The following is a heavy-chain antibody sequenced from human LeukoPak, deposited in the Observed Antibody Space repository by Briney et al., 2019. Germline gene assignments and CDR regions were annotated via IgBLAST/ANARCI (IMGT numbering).Heavy chain of an antibody. V-gene: IGHV3-20*04. Sequence: GGSLRLSCEASGFTFDDYGMSWVRHVPGKGLEWVSGINRNGDNTDYADSVKGRFTISRDNAKNSHFLQMNSLRVEDTAFYYCARGFRNGAVDCWGQGTLVTVYS. CDR1: GFTFDDYG. CDR3: ARGFRNGAVDC. J-gene: IGHJ4*02. D-gene: IGHD2-8*01. CDR2: INRNGDNT.